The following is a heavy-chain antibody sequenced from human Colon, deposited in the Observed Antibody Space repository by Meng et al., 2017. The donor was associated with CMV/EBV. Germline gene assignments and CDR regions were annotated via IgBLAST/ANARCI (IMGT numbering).Heavy chain of an antibody. J-gene: IGHJ4*02. CDR1: GFTFSRYW. CDR3: ARGYCSVMSCYTLGGY. Sequence: GESLKISCAASGFTFSRYWMHWVRQAPGKGLVWVSRIIGDGSDRDYADSVKGRFTISRDNAKNTLYLQMNSLRVEDTAVYYCARGYCSVMSCYTLGGYWGQGTLVTVSS. CDR2: IIGDGSDR. V-gene: IGHV3-74*01. D-gene: IGHD2-15*01.